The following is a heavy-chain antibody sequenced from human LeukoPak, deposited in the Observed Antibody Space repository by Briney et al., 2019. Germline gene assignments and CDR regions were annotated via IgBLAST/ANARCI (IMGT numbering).Heavy chain of an antibody. J-gene: IGHJ3*02. D-gene: IGHD5/OR15-5a*01. V-gene: IGHV6-1*01. Sequence: SQTLSLTWAIYGDSVPSNSAAWNWLRHSPSRGLEWLGKTYYRSKWYNDYAASVKSRVSIKPDRSKNPFSLHLNSVTPEDTAVYYCARGVSGALDIWGQGTMVTVSS. CDR3: ARGVSGALDI. CDR2: TYYRSKWYN. CDR1: GDSVPSNSAA.